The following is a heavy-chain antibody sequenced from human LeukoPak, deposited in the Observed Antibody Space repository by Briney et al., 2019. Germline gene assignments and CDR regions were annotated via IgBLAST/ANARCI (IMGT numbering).Heavy chain of an antibody. CDR2: IYSGGST. CDR3: ARLKAVAGTAYYFDY. J-gene: IGHJ4*02. CDR1: GFTVSSNY. Sequence: GGSLRLSCAASGFTVSSNYMSWVRQAPGKGLEWVSVIYSGGSTYYADSVKGRFTISRDNSKNTLYLQMNSLRAEDTAVYYCARLKAVAGTAYYFDYWGQGTLVTASS. V-gene: IGHV3-66*01. D-gene: IGHD6-19*01.